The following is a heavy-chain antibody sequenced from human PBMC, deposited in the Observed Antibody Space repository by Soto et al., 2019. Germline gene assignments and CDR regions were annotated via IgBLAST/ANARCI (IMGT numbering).Heavy chain of an antibody. D-gene: IGHD3-10*01. CDR2: IKSKTDGGTT. CDR3: TTDPYRGVTMVRGVTEGYFDY. J-gene: IGHJ4*02. V-gene: IGHV3-15*01. CDR1: GFTFSNAW. Sequence: EVQLVESGGGLVKPGGSLRLSCAASGFTFSNAWMSWVRQAPGKGLEWVGRIKSKTDGGTTDYAAPVKGRITISRDDSKNTLYLQMNSLKTEDTAVYYCTTDPYRGVTMVRGVTEGYFDYWGQGTLVTVSS.